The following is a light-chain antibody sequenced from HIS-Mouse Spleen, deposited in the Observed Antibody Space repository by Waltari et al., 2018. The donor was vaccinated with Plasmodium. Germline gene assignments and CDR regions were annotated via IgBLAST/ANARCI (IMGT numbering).Light chain of an antibody. CDR3: CSYAGSYTWV. Sequence: QSALTQPPPVPGSPGQSAPISSTGTSSDVGGYNYVLWYQQHPGKAPKLMIYEVSKRPSGVPDRVSGSKSGNTASLTISGLQAEDEADYYCCSYAGSYTWVFGGGTKLTVL. J-gene: IGLJ3*02. V-gene: IGLV2-11*01. CDR1: SSDVGGYNY. CDR2: EVS.